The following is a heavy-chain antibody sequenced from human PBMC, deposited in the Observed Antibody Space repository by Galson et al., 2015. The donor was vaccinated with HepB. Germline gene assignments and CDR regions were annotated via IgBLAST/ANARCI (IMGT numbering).Heavy chain of an antibody. D-gene: IGHD4-17*01. CDR3: ARLPLGPPDYGDHGDFWDDY. CDR2: IDPSDSYT. Sequence: QSGAEVKKPGESLRISCKGSGYSFTSYWISWVRQMPGKGLEWMGRIDPSDSYTNYSPSFQGHVTISADKSISTAYLQWSSLKASDTAMYYCARLPLGPPDYGDHGDFWDDYWGQGTLVTVSS. CDR1: GYSFTSYW. V-gene: IGHV5-10-1*01. J-gene: IGHJ4*02.